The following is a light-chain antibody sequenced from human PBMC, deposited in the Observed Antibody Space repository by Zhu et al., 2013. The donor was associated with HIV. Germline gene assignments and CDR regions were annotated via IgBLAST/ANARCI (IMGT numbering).Light chain of an antibody. CDR2: EVT. CDR1: SSDVGGYNY. V-gene: IGLV2-14*01. CDR3: SSYADSNNL. Sequence: QSALTQPASVSGSPGQSITISCTGTSSDVGGYNYVSWYQHHPGKAPKLMIYEVTNRPSGVSNRFSGSKSGNTASLTVSGLQTADEADYYCSSYADSNNLFGGGTKLTVV. J-gene: IGLJ2*01.